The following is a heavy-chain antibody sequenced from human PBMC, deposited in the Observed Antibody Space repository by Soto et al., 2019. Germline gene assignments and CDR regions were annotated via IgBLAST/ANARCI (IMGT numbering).Heavy chain of an antibody. CDR1: GWSFSGYY. Sequence: XETLSLTCAVDGWSFSGYYWSWIRQPPGKGLEWIGEINHSGSTNYNPSLKSRVTISVDTSKNQFSLKLSSVTAADTAVYYCARWNLSSSWGYYYYYGMDVWGQGTTVTVSS. V-gene: IGHV4-34*01. J-gene: IGHJ6*02. D-gene: IGHD6-13*01. CDR2: INHSGST. CDR3: ARWNLSSSWGYYYYYGMDV.